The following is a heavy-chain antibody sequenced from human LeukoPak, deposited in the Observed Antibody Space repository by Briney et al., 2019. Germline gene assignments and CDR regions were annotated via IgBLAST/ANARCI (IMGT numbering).Heavy chain of an antibody. CDR2: INPNSGGT. CDR1: GYTFTGYY. D-gene: IGHD6-19*01. Sequence: AASVKVSCKASGYTFTGYYMHWVRQAPGQGLEWMGWINPNSGGTNYAQKFQGRVTMTRDTSISTAYMELSRLRSDDTAVYYCARVTGYSSGWRDAFDIWGQGTMVTVSS. J-gene: IGHJ3*02. CDR3: ARVTGYSSGWRDAFDI. V-gene: IGHV1-2*02.